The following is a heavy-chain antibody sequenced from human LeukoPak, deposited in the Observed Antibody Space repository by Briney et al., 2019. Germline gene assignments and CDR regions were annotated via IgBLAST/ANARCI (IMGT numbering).Heavy chain of an antibody. Sequence: SETLSLTCAVYGGSFSGYYWSWIRQPPGKGLEWIGEINHSGSTNYNPSLQSRVTISVDASKNQFSLKLSSVTAADTAVYYCARVRRFLEWLFDYWGQGTLVTVSS. CDR2: INHSGST. V-gene: IGHV4-34*01. J-gene: IGHJ4*02. D-gene: IGHD3-3*01. CDR1: GGSFSGYY. CDR3: ARVRRFLEWLFDY.